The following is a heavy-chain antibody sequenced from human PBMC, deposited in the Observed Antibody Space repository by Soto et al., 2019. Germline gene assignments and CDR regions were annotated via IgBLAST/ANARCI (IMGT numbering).Heavy chain of an antibody. CDR1: GFTFSSYA. J-gene: IGHJ4*02. V-gene: IGHV3-30-3*01. CDR3: ARESLDVDIVATIPGYFDY. CDR2: ISYDGSNK. Sequence: GGSLRLSCAASGFTFSSYAMHWVRQAPGKGLGWVAVISYDGSNKYSADSVKGRFTISRDNSKNTLYLQMNSLSAEDTAVYYCARESLDVDIVATIPGYFDYWGQGTLVTVSS. D-gene: IGHD5-12*01.